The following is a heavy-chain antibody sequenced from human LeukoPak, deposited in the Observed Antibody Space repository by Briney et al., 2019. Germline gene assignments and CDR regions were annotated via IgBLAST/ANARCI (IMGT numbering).Heavy chain of an antibody. J-gene: IGHJ3*02. CDR1: GGSISSYY. Sequence: ETLSLTCTVSGGSISSYYWSWIRQPPGKGLEWIGYIYYSGSTNYNPSLQSRVTISVDTSKNQFSLKLSSVTAADTAVYYCARDGKGYCSSTSCWGSAFDIWGQGTMVTVSS. CDR3: ARDGKGYCSSTSCWGSAFDI. CDR2: IYYSGST. V-gene: IGHV4-59*01. D-gene: IGHD2-2*01.